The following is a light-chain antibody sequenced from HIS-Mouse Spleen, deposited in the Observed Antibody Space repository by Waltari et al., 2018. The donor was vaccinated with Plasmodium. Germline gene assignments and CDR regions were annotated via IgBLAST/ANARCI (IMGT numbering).Light chain of an antibody. CDR2: EDS. CDR1: ALPKKY. Sequence: SYELTQPPSVSVSQGQTARITCSGDALPKKYAYWDQQKSGQAPVLVIYEDSKRPSGIPERFSGSSSGTMATLTISGAQVEDEADYYCYSTDSSGNHRVFGGGTKLTVL. CDR3: YSTDSSGNHRV. J-gene: IGLJ3*02. V-gene: IGLV3-10*01.